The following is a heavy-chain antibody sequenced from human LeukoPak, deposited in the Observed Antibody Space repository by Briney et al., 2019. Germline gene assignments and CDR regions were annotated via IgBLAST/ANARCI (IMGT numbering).Heavy chain of an antibody. D-gene: IGHD4-17*01. CDR3: ARLWATGYGDYPAPWFDP. Sequence: ASVKVSCKASGGTFSSYAISWVRQAPGQGLEWMGRIIPILGIANYAQKFQGRVTITADKSTSTAYMELSSLRSEDTAVYYCARLWATGYGDYPAPWFDPWGQGTLVTVSS. J-gene: IGHJ5*02. V-gene: IGHV1-69*04. CDR1: GGTFSSYA. CDR2: IIPILGIA.